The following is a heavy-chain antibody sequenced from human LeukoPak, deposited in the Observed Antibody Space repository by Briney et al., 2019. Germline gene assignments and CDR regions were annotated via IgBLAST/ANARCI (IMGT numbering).Heavy chain of an antibody. CDR3: ARGGLTTGYYY. V-gene: IGHV3-74*01. CDR1: GFTFSSYW. CDR2: INSDGSST. D-gene: IGHD3-9*01. Sequence: PGGSLRLSCAASGFTFSSYWMHWVRQAPGKGLVWVSRINSDGSSTSYADSVKGRFTISRDNAKNTLYLQMNSLRAEDTAVYYCARGGLTTGYYYWGQGTLVTVSS. J-gene: IGHJ4*02.